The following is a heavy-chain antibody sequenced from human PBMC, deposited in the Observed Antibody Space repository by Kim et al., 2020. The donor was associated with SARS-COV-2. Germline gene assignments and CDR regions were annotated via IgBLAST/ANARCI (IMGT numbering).Heavy chain of an antibody. CDR3: ARDHSTYYYDSSGYYRALTPEFYYYGMDV. J-gene: IGHJ6*02. CDR1: GFTFSDYY. Sequence: GGSLRLSCAASGFTFSDYYMSWIRQAPGKGLEWVSYISSSSRYTNYADSVKGRFTISRDNAKNSLYLQMNSLRAEDTAVYYCARDHSTYYYDSSGYYRALTPEFYYYGMDVWSQGTTVTVSS. V-gene: IGHV3-11*05. D-gene: IGHD3-22*01. CDR2: ISSSSRYT.